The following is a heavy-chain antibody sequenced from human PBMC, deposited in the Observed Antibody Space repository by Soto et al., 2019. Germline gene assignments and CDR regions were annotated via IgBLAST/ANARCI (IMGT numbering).Heavy chain of an antibody. CDR3: AGGRKGFSSSCYVD. CDR2: INDSGGT. D-gene: IGHD6-13*01. Sequence: SETLSLTCAVYGGSFSGYYWTWIRQPPGKGLEWIGEINDSGGTDYNPSLKSRVTISLDTSKNQLSLKLSSVTAADTAVYYCAGGRKGFSSSCYVDWGQGTLVTVSA. J-gene: IGHJ4*02. CDR1: GGSFSGYY. V-gene: IGHV4-34*01.